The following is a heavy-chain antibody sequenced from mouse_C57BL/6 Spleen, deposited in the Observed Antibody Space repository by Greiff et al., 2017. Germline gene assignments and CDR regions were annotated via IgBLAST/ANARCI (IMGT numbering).Heavy chain of an antibody. V-gene: IGHV1-80*01. Sequence: VHLVESGAELVKPGASVKISCKASGYAFSSYWMNWVKQRPGKGLEWIGQIYPGDGATNYNGQIKGKATLAADTSSSTAYMQLSSLTAEDSAVYFCARSLRLLGYWGQGTTLTVSS. J-gene: IGHJ2*01. D-gene: IGHD3-2*02. CDR2: IYPGDGAT. CDR3: ARSLRLLGY. CDR1: GYAFSSYW.